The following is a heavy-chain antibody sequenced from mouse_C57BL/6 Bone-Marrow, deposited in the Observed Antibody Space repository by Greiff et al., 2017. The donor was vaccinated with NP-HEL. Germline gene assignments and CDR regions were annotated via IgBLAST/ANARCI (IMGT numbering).Heavy chain of an antibody. CDR2: IRSKSNNYAT. CDR1: GFSFNTYA. V-gene: IGHV10-1*01. J-gene: IGHJ4*01. D-gene: IGHD2-3*01. CDR3: VRLRRWLLQGYAMDY. Sequence: EVMLVESGGGLVQPKGSLKLSCAASGFSFNTYAMNWVRQAPGKGLEWVARIRSKSNNYATYYADSVKDRFTISRDDSESMLYLQMNNLKTEDTAMYYCVRLRRWLLQGYAMDYWGQGTSVTVSS.